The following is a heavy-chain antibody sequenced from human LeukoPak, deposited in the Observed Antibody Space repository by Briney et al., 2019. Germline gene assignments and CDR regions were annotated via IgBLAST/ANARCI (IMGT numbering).Heavy chain of an antibody. Sequence: GGSLRLSCAASGFTFSSYAMSWVRQAPGKGLEWVSSISSSSSYIYYADSVKGRFTISRDNAKNSLYLQMNSLRAEDTAIYYCARDYGSGSYMDYWGQGTLVTVSS. D-gene: IGHD3-10*01. CDR3: ARDYGSGSYMDY. V-gene: IGHV3-21*01. J-gene: IGHJ4*02. CDR2: ISSSSSYI. CDR1: GFTFSSYA.